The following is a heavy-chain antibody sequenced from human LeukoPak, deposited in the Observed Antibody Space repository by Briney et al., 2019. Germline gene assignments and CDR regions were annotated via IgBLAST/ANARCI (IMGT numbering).Heavy chain of an antibody. V-gene: IGHV5-51*01. Sequence: GESLEISCKGSGYSFTSYWIGWVRQMPGKGLEGRGIIYPGDADTRYRPSSHRQVTISADKYISTAYLQWSSLKASDTAMYYCAGHDDSSGDDAFDIWGQGTMVTVSS. J-gene: IGHJ3*02. D-gene: IGHD3-22*01. CDR1: GYSFTSYW. CDR2: IYPGDADT. CDR3: AGHDDSSGDDAFDI.